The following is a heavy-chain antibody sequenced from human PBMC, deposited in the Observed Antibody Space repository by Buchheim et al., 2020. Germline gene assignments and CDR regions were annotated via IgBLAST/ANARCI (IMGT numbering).Heavy chain of an antibody. V-gene: IGHV4-31*03. CDR3: ARDEERCSGGTCYSDDAFDI. Sequence: QVQLQESGPGLVKPSQTLSLTCNVSGGSISSGGYYWSWIRQHPGKGLEWIGYIYYNGSTDYNPSLKSRVTMSVATSKNQFSLKLSSVTAADTAVYYGARDEERCSGGTCYSDDAFDIWGQGT. CDR1: GGSISSGGYY. J-gene: IGHJ3*02. D-gene: IGHD2-15*01. CDR2: IYYNGST.